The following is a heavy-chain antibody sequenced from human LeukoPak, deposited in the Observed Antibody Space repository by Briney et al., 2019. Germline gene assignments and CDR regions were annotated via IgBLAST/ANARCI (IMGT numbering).Heavy chain of an antibody. CDR2: VYTSGST. CDR3: ARLITGTTTAFDI. D-gene: IGHD1-7*01. CDR1: GGTFSGYY. J-gene: IGHJ3*02. Sequence: SETLSLTCSASGGTFSGYYWTWIRQPAGKWLEWIGRVYTSGSTHYNPSLTTGLTISGDTSKNQFSLKLSSVTAADTAVYYCARLITGTTTAFDIWGQGTMVTVSS. V-gene: IGHV4-4*07.